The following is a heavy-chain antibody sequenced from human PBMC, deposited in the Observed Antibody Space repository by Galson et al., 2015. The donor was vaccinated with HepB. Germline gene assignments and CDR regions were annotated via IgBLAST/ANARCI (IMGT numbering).Heavy chain of an antibody. J-gene: IGHJ4*02. CDR3: ARGRDTAMVRDPPDY. V-gene: IGHV4-30-4*01. CDR1: GGSISSGDYY. Sequence: TLSLTCTVSGGSISSGDYYWSWIRQPPGKGLEWIGYIYYSGSTYYNPSLKSRVTISVDTSKNQFSLKLSSVTAADTAVYYCARGRDTAMVRDPPDYWGQGTLVTVSS. D-gene: IGHD5-18*01. CDR2: IYYSGST.